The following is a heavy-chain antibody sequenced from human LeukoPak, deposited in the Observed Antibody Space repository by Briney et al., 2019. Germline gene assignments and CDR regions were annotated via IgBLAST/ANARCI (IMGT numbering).Heavy chain of an antibody. Sequence: PSETLSLTCSVSGGSISTYYWNWIRQPPGQGLEWIGYKTYSGITNYNPSLKSRITISIDTSKNQFSLKLGSVTAADTAVYYCARSGDSHVYYFDYWGQGTLVTVSS. CDR3: ARSGDSHVYYFDY. D-gene: IGHD1-26*01. CDR1: GGSISTYY. J-gene: IGHJ4*02. V-gene: IGHV4-59*08. CDR2: KTYSGIT.